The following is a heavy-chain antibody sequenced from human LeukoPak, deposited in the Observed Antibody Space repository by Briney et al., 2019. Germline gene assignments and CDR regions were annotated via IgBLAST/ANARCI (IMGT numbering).Heavy chain of an antibody. CDR1: GFTFSTYA. CDR3: VKASSSSPRYNWFDA. V-gene: IGHV3-23*01. CDR2: VSGTGGRT. Sequence: PGGSLRLSCAASGFTFSTYAMSRVRQAPGKGLEWVSVVSGTGGRTYYADSVKGRFTISRDNSKNTLYLQMNSLRAEDTALYYCVKASSSSPRYNWFDAWGQGTLVTVSS. D-gene: IGHD6-6*01. J-gene: IGHJ5*02.